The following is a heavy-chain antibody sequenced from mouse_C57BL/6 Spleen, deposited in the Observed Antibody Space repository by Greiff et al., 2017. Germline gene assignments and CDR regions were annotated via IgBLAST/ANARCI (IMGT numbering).Heavy chain of an antibody. V-gene: IGHV3-6*01. CDR2: IRYDGSN. CDR3: ARSYYGSSPAWFAY. J-gene: IGHJ3*01. D-gene: IGHD1-1*01. Sequence: VQLKESGPGLVKPSQSLSLTCSVTGYSITSGYYWNWIRQFPGNKLEWMGYIRYDGSNNYNPSLKNRISITRDTSKSPFFLKLNSVTTEDTATYYGARSYYGSSPAWFAYWGQGTLVTVSA. CDR1: GYSITSGYY.